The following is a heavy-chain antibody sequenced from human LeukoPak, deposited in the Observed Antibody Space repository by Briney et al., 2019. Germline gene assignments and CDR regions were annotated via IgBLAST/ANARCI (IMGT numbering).Heavy chain of an antibody. CDR3: ARPAYYGSGSYYTDS. CDR2: IYPGGSDT. CDR1: GYSFTTYW. Sequence: GESPKISCKGCGYSFTTYWIGWVRQMPGKGLEWMGIIYPGGSDTRYSPSFEGQVTISADKSISTAYLQWSSLKASDTAMYYCARPAYYGSGSYYTDSWGQGTLVTVSS. J-gene: IGHJ4*02. V-gene: IGHV5-51*01. D-gene: IGHD3-10*01.